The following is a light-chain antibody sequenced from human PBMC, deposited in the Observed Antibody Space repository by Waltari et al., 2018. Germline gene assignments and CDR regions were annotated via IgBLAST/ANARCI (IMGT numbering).Light chain of an antibody. V-gene: IGLV2-14*01. CDR2: DVG. CDR3: NSYTRSNTRV. J-gene: IGLJ1*01. Sequence: QSALTQPSSVSGSPGQSITIPCPGTSTAVGAYNSVSWSQQHPRKAPKLMIYDVGSRPSGVSNRFSGSKSGNTASLTISGLQTEDEADYYCNSYTRSNTRVFGTGTKVTVL. CDR1: STAVGAYNS.